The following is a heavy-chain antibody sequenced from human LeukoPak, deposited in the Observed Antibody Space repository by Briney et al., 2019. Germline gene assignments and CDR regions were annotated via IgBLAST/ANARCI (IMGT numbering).Heavy chain of an antibody. V-gene: IGHV1-69*05. CDR3: ARDSDDSSGYYYWYFDL. CDR2: IIPIFGTA. J-gene: IGHJ2*01. Sequence: GASVKVSCKASGYTFTSYGISWVRQAPGQGLEWMGRIIPIFGTANYAQKFQGRVTITTDESTSTAYMELSSLRSEDTAVYYCARDSDDSSGYYYWYFDLWGRGTLVTVSS. D-gene: IGHD3-22*01. CDR1: GYTFTSYG.